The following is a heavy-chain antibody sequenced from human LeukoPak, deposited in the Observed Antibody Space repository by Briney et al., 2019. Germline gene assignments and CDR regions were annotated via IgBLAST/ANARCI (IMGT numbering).Heavy chain of an antibody. D-gene: IGHD6-19*01. Sequence: SETLSLTCTVSGGSISSGGYYWSWIRQHPGMGLEWIGYIYYSGSTYYNPSLKSRVTISVDTSKNQFSLKLSSVTAADTAVYYCARGAVAGYYNWFDPWGQGTLVTVSS. CDR3: ARGAVAGYYNWFDP. J-gene: IGHJ5*02. CDR2: IYYSGST. CDR1: GGSISSGGYY. V-gene: IGHV4-31*03.